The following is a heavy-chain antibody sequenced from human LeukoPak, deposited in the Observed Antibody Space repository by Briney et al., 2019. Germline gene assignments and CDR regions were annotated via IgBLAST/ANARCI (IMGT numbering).Heavy chain of an antibody. V-gene: IGHV3-74*01. J-gene: IGHJ3*02. CDR1: GFTFSDYW. D-gene: IGHD1-26*01. Sequence: GGSLRLSCAASGFTFSDYWMHWVRQAPGKGLVWVSRIDTDGSNTNYADSVKGRFTISRDNAKNSLYLQMDSLRAEDTAVYYCARGGIITSYAFEIWGQGAMVTVSS. CDR3: ARGGIITSYAFEI. CDR2: IDTDGSNT.